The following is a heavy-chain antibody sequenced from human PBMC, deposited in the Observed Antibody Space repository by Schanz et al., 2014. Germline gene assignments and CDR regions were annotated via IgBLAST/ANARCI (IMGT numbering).Heavy chain of an antibody. J-gene: IGHJ5*02. D-gene: IGHD3-3*01. CDR1: GYTFTNHY. CDR3: ARESVSRTRWFDP. CDR2: SSPSSGGK. Sequence: QVQVIQSGPEVKKPGASVKVSCKASGYTFTNHYLHWVRQAPGQGLEWMGRSSPSSGGKNYAQNFQGRVTMTKDTSINTVYMELSTLTSDDTAVYYGARESVSRTRWFDPWGQGTLVTVSS. V-gene: IGHV1-2*06.